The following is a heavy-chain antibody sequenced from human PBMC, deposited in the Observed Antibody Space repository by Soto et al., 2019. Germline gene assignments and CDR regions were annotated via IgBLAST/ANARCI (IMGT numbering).Heavy chain of an antibody. CDR1: GYAFTTYG. D-gene: IGHD3-10*01. V-gene: IGHV1-18*01. CDR2: ISAYNGNT. CDR3: ARGRYGEY. Sequence: QVHLVQSGAEVKKPGASVKVSCKGSGYAFTTYGITWVRQAPGQGLEWMGWISAYNGNTNSAQKRRGRVTVTRDTSTSTAYMELRSLRSDDTAVYYCARGRYGEYWGQGALVTVSS. J-gene: IGHJ4*02.